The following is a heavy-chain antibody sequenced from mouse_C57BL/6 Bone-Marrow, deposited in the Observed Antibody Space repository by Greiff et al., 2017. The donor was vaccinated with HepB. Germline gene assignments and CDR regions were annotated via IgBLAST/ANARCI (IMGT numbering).Heavy chain of an antibody. J-gene: IGHJ4*01. CDR2: ISSGGSYT. CDR3: ARQGRPTVVACYYAMDY. V-gene: IGHV5-6*01. CDR1: GFTFSSYG. Sequence: EVKLVESGGDLVKPGGSLKLSCAASGFTFSSYGMSWVRQTPDKRLEWVATISSGGSYTYYPDSVKGRFTISRDNAKNTLYLQMSSLKSEDTAMYYCARQGRPTVVACYYAMDYWGQGTSVTVSS. D-gene: IGHD1-1*01.